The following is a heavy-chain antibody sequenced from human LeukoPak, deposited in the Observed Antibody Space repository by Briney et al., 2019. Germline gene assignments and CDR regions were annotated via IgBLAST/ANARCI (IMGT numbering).Heavy chain of an antibody. D-gene: IGHD3-10*01. Sequence: GGSLRLSCTASGFTFGDYAMNWVRQAPGKGLEWVSIIFGSGDTTYYADSVKGRFTVSRDNSKNTLYLQMNSLRPEDTAIYYCAKRNTMVRGGPCFDNWGQGLLVTVSS. CDR1: GFTFGDYA. J-gene: IGHJ4*02. CDR3: AKRNTMVRGGPCFDN. V-gene: IGHV3-23*01. CDR2: IFGSGDTT.